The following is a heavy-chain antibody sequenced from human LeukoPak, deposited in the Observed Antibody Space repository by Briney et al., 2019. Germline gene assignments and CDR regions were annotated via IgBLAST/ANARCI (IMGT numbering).Heavy chain of an antibody. CDR2: INSDGSST. CDR3: AREGYHDSSGPSWFDP. D-gene: IGHD3-22*01. J-gene: IGHJ5*02. Sequence: GGSLRLSCAASGFTFSSYWMHWVRQAPGKGLVWVSRINSDGSSTSYADSVKGRFTISRDNAKNALYLQMNSLRAEDTAVYYCAREGYHDSSGPSWFDPWGQGTLVTVSS. CDR1: GFTFSSYW. V-gene: IGHV3-74*01.